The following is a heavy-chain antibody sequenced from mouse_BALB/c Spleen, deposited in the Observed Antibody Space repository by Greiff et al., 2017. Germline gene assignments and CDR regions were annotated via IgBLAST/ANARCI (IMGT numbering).Heavy chain of an antibody. V-gene: IGHV5-17*02. D-gene: IGHD1-1*01. CDR3: ARGNYGSSYEFAY. J-gene: IGHJ3*01. CDR2: ISSGSSTI. Sequence: EVQVVESGGGLVQPGGSRKLSCAASGFTFSSFGMHWVRQAPEKGLEWVAYISSGSSTIYYADTVKGRFTISRDNPKNTLFLQMTSLRSEDTAMYYCARGNYGSSYEFAYWGQGTLVTVSA. CDR1: GFTFSSFG.